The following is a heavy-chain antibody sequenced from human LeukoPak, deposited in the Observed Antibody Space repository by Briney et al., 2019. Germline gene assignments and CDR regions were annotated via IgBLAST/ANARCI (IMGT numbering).Heavy chain of an antibody. Sequence: GASVKVSCKASGGTFSSYAISWVRQAPGQGLEWMGRIIPIFGIANYAQKFQGRVTITADKSTSKAYMELSSLRSEDTAVYYCARGSGGDFWSGYYFDYWGQGTLVTVSS. CDR1: GGTFSSYA. CDR2: IIPIFGIA. CDR3: ARGSGGDFWSGYYFDY. J-gene: IGHJ4*02. V-gene: IGHV1-69*04. D-gene: IGHD3-3*01.